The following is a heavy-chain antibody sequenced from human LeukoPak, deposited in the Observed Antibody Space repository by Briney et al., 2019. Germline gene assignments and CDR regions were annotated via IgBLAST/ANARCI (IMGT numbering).Heavy chain of an antibody. CDR2: ISSSSFKI. D-gene: IGHD6-13*01. CDR1: EFTFVRYA. CDR3: VRDPSYGSSWYYYMDV. J-gene: IGHJ6*03. Sequence: GGSLRLSCAASEFTFVRYAMNWVRQAPGKGLEWVSYISSSSFKIGYADSVKGRFTISKDNSKNSLYLQMDSLRVEYTAVYYCVRDPSYGSSWYYYMDVWGKGTTVTVSS. V-gene: IGHV3-48*04.